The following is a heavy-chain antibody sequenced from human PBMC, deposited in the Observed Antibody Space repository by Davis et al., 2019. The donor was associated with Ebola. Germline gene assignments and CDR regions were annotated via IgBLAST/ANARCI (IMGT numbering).Heavy chain of an antibody. Sequence: PGGSLRLSCAASGFTFSSHAMNWVRQAPGKGLEWVALIWYDGSNKYYADSVKGRFTISRDNSKNTLYLQMNSLRAEDTAVYYCARGQRLSEYWGLGTLVTVSS. J-gene: IGHJ4*02. CDR1: GFTFSSHA. CDR2: IWYDGSNK. CDR3: ARGQRLSEY. V-gene: IGHV3-33*01.